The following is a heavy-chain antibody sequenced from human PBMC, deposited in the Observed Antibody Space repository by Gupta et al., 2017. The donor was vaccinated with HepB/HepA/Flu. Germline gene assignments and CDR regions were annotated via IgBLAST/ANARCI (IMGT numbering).Heavy chain of an antibody. J-gene: IGHJ4*02. CDR3: ANWRGYQSEFEY. CDR1: GFTFSSYY. V-gene: IGHV3-23*01. D-gene: IGHD3-3*01. Sequence: EVQLLESGGGLVQPGGSLRLSCEASGFTFSSYYMSWVRQAAGNGLEWVSSISGSGDFTEYAESVKGRFTITRDNSKSTLYLQMNSLRVEDTATYFCANWRGYQSEFEYWGQGSRVTVSS. CDR2: ISGSGDFT.